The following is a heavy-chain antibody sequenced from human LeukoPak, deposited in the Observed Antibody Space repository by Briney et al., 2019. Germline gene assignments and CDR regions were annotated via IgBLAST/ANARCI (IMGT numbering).Heavy chain of an antibody. J-gene: IGHJ4*02. CDR3: ARDLYYYGSGSYPLDY. CDR1: GFTFSSYW. D-gene: IGHD3-10*01. CDR2: IKKDGSEK. V-gene: IGHV3-7*01. Sequence: GGSLRLSCAASGFTFSSYWMSWVRQAPGKGLEWVANIKKDGSEKYYVDSVKGRITISRDNAKNSLYLQMNSLRAEDTAVYYCARDLYYYGSGSYPLDYWGQGTLVTVSS.